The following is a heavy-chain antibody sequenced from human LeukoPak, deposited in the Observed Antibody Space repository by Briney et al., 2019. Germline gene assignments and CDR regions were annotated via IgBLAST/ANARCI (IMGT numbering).Heavy chain of an antibody. V-gene: IGHV3-43*01. CDR1: GFAFDVYT. Sequence: GGSLRLSCAPSGFAFDVYTMHWVRQAPGEGLEWVSLISWNGGSTYYADSVKGRFTISRDNRKNSLYLQMNSLRAEDTAVYYCARDSVVAMVRGIRYYYYYMDVWGKGTTVTVSS. D-gene: IGHD3-10*01. J-gene: IGHJ6*03. CDR2: ISWNGGST. CDR3: ARDSVVAMVRGIRYYYYYMDV.